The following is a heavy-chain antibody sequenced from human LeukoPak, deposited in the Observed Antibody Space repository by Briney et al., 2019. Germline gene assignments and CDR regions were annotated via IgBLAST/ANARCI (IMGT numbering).Heavy chain of an antibody. Sequence: GGSLRLSCAASGFTFDDYAMHWVRQAPGKGLEWVSGISWNSGSIGYADSVKGRFTISRDNAKNSLYLQMNSLRAEDMASYYCAKAKSGSYFDYWGQGTLVTVSS. CDR3: AKAKSGSYFDY. D-gene: IGHD1-26*01. V-gene: IGHV3-9*03. CDR2: ISWNSGSI. J-gene: IGHJ4*02. CDR1: GFTFDDYA.